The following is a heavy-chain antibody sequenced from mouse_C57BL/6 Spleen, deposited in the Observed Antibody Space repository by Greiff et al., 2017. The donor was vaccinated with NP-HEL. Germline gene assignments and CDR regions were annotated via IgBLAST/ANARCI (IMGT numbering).Heavy chain of an antibody. J-gene: IGHJ4*01. Sequence: EVQGVESGEGLVKPGGSLKLSCAASGFTFSSYAMSWVRQTPEKRLEWVAYISSGGDYIYYADTVKGRFTISRDNARNTLYLQMSSLKSEDTAMYYCTRDGGYYYGSSPLYAMDYWGQGTSVTVSS. D-gene: IGHD1-1*01. CDR2: ISSGGDYI. CDR1: GFTFSSYA. V-gene: IGHV5-9-1*02. CDR3: TRDGGYYYGSSPLYAMDY.